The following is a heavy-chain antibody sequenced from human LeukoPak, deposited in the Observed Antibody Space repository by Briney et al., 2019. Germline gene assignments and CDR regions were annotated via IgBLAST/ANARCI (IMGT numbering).Heavy chain of an antibody. J-gene: IGHJ4*02. Sequence: GGSLRLSCAASGFTFSSYAMSWVRQAPGKGLEWVSAISGSGGSTYYAGSVKGRFTISRDNSENTLYLQMNSLRAEDTAVYYCAKGGRGDYDSSGYYFSYWGQGTLVTVSS. CDR3: AKGGRGDYDSSGYYFSY. CDR1: GFTFSSYA. D-gene: IGHD3-22*01. CDR2: ISGSGGST. V-gene: IGHV3-23*01.